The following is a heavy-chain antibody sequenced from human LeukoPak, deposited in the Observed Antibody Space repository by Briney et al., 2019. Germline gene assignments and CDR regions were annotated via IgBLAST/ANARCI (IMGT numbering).Heavy chain of an antibody. CDR2: INHSGST. D-gene: IGHD3-10*01. CDR1: GGSFSGYY. CDR3: AGRLTNGSGSYSSDY. J-gene: IGHJ4*02. V-gene: IGHV4-34*01. Sequence: PSETLSLTCAVYGGSFSGYYWSWIRQPPGEGLEWIGEINHSGSTNYNPSLKSRVTISVDTSKNQFSLKLSSVTAADTAVYYCAGRLTNGSGSYSSDYWGQGTLVTVSS.